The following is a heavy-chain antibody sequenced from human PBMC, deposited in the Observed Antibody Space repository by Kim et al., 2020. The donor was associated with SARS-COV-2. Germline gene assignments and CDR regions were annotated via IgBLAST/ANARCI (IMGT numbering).Heavy chain of an antibody. CDR3: ARAPIFGVVTRGDY. Sequence: GGSLRLSCAASGFTFSSYSMNWVRQAPGKGLEWVSSISSSSSYIYYADSVKGRFTISRDNAKNSLYLQMNSLRAEDTAVYYCARAPIFGVVTRGDYWGQGTLVTASS. CDR2: ISSSSSYI. D-gene: IGHD3-3*01. J-gene: IGHJ4*02. V-gene: IGHV3-21*01. CDR1: GFTFSSYS.